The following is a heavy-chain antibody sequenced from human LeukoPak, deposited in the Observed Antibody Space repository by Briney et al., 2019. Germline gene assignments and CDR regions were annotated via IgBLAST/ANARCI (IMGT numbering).Heavy chain of an antibody. CDR1: GGSISSYY. CDR2: IYYSGST. D-gene: IGHD2-15*01. J-gene: IGHJ5*02. V-gene: IGHV4-59*12. Sequence: SETLSLTCTVSGGSISSYYWNWIRQPPGKGLEWIGYIYYSGSTNYNPSLKSRVTISVDTSKNQFSLKLSSVTAADTAVYYCARDHCSGGSCFNWFDPWGQGTLVTVSS. CDR3: ARDHCSGGSCFNWFDP.